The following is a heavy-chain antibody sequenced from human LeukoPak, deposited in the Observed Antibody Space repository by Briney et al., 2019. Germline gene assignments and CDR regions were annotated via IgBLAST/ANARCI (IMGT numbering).Heavy chain of an antibody. CDR1: GGSFSGYY. D-gene: IGHD2-2*01. CDR2: INHSGST. V-gene: IGHV4-34*01. Sequence: SETLSLTCAVYGGSFSGYYWSWIRQPPGKGLEWIGEINHSGSTNYNPSLKSRVTISVDTSKIQFSLKLSSVTAADTAVYYCARSYCSSTSCYAAYYYYMDVWGKGTTVTVSS. J-gene: IGHJ6*03. CDR3: ARSYCSSTSCYAAYYYYMDV.